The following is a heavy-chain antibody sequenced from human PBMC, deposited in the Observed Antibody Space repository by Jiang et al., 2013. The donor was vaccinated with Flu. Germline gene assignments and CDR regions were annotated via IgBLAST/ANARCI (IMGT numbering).Heavy chain of an antibody. J-gene: IGHJ5*02. Sequence: GSGLVKPSETLSLTCTVSGGSISSSSYYWGWIRQPPGKGLEWIGSIYYSGSTYYNPSLKSRVTISVDTSKNQFSLKLSSVTAADTAVYYCARSSMTKTEDVWFDPWGQGTLVTVSS. D-gene: IGHD1-14*01. CDR3: ARSSMTKTEDVWFDP. CDR1: GGSISSSSYY. V-gene: IGHV4-39*01. CDR2: IYYSGST.